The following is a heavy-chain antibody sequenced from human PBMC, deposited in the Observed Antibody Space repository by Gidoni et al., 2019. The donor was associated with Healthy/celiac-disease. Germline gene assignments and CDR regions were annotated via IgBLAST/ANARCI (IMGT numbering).Heavy chain of an antibody. V-gene: IGHV3-33*01. D-gene: IGHD6-13*01. Sequence: QVQLVESGGGVVQPGRSLRLSCAASGFTLSSYGLHWVRQAPGQGLEWVAVIWSDGSNKYYTDSVKGRFTISRDNSKNTLYLQMNSLRAEDTAVYYCAREGPYSSSWARPGDFQHWGQGTLVTVSS. CDR3: AREGPYSSSWARPGDFQH. CDR1: GFTLSSYG. J-gene: IGHJ1*01. CDR2: IWSDGSNK.